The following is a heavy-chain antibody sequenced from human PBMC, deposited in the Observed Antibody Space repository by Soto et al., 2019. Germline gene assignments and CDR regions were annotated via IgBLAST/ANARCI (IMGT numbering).Heavy chain of an antibody. V-gene: IGHV4-38-2*02. J-gene: IGHJ4*02. CDR2: IYHTGTT. CDR1: GFSISSDYF. CDR3: ARDGLRYVDSGGYSSGPPLDY. Sequence: WETLSLTCAVSGFSISSDYFWGWIRQPPGKGLEGIGSIYHTGTTYYSPSLKSRATIFLDTSKNQFSLNLTSVTAADTAIYYCARDGLRYVDSGGYSSGPPLDYWGQGARVTVS. D-gene: IGHD3-22*01.